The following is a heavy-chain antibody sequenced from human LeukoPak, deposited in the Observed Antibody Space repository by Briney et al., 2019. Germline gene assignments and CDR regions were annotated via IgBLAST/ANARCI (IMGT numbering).Heavy chain of an antibody. CDR1: GFTFSSYW. CDR2: INSDGSST. D-gene: IGHD2-15*01. J-gene: IGHJ4*02. Sequence: GGSLRLSCAASGFTFSSYWMHWVRQAPGKGLVWVSRINSDGSSTSYADSVKGRFTISRDNAKNTLYLQMNSLRAEDTAVYYCARDLVVVVAATDSSRWGQETLVTVSS. CDR3: ARDLVVVVAATDSSR. V-gene: IGHV3-74*01.